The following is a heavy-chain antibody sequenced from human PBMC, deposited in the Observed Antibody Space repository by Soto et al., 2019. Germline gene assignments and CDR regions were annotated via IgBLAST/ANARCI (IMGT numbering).Heavy chain of an antibody. J-gene: IGHJ6*02. CDR3: ARDSRPTYYDILTGSLENYYGMDV. D-gene: IGHD3-9*01. V-gene: IGHV4-59*01. Sequence: SESLSLTCTVSGGSISSYYWSWIRQPPGKGLEWIGYIYYSGSTNYNPSLKSRVTISVDTSKNQFSLKLSSVTAADTAVYYCARDSRPTYYDILTGSLENYYGMDVWGQGTTVT. CDR1: GGSISSYY. CDR2: IYYSGST.